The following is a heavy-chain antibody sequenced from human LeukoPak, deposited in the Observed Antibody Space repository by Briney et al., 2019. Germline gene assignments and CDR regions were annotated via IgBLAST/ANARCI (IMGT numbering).Heavy chain of an antibody. V-gene: IGHV1-18*01. CDR2: VSAYNFAT. CDR3: ARCWSFDCGYCDF. D-gene: IGHD5-12*01. J-gene: IGHJ4*02. CDR1: GHIFTSYG. Sequence: ASVRVSCKTSGHIFTSYGFTWVRQAPGRRPEWMGWVSAYNFATDYAWKFQGRVTMTADTSTGTVYMDLRSLRGDDTAIYYCARCWSFDCGYCDFWGQGTQVIVSS.